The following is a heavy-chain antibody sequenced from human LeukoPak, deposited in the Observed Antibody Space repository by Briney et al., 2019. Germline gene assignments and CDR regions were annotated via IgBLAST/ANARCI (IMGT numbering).Heavy chain of an antibody. J-gene: IGHJ4*02. D-gene: IGHD2-15*01. Sequence: TGGSLRLSCAASGFTFSSYAMSWVRQAPGKGLEWVSAISGSGGSTYYADSVKGRFTISRDNSKNTLYLQTNSLRAEDTAVYYCACSIVVEVAAKGSRDYWGQGTLVTVSS. CDR1: GFTFSSYA. CDR3: ACSIVVEVAAKGSRDY. CDR2: ISGSGGST. V-gene: IGHV3-23*01.